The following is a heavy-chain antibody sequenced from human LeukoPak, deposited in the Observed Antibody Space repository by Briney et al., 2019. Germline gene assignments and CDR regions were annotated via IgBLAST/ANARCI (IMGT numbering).Heavy chain of an antibody. Sequence: AASVKVSCKASGGTFSSYAISWVRQAPGQGLEWMGRIIPILGIANYAQKFQGRVTITADKSTSTAYMELSRLRSDDTAVYYCARDLVETGGDNWNDSGLYYYYGMDVWGQGTTVTVSS. J-gene: IGHJ6*02. V-gene: IGHV1-69*04. CDR2: IIPILGIA. CDR3: ARDLVETGGDNWNDSGLYYYYGMDV. D-gene: IGHD1-1*01. CDR1: GGTFSSYA.